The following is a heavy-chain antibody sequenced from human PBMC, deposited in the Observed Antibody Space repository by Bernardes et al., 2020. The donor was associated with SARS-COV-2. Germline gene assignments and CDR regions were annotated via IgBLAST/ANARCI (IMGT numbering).Heavy chain of an antibody. J-gene: IGHJ4*02. V-gene: IGHV3-74*01. CDR3: ARAGQFYFEY. Sequence: GGSLRLSCAASGFSFSTSCLHWVRQTPGKGLVWVSRINSDGSVIDYADSVKGRFTISRDNAKNTLYLQMNSLRVDDTAVYYCARAGQFYFEYWGQGTLVTVSS. CDR2: INSDGSVI. CDR1: GFSFSTSC.